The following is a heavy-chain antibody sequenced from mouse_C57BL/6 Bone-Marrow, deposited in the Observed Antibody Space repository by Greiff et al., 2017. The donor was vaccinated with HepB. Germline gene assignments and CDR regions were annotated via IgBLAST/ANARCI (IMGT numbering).Heavy chain of an antibody. CDR1: GFTFSSYA. D-gene: IGHD1-1*01. V-gene: IGHV5-4*03. J-gene: IGHJ4*01. CDR2: ISDGGSYT. CDR3: ARVFYYGSSYPYAMDY. Sequence: DVMLVESGGGLVKPGGSLKLSCAASGFTFSSYAMSWVRQTPEKRLEWVATISDGGSYTYYPDNVKGRFTISRDNAKNNLYLQMSHLKSEDTAMYYCARVFYYGSSYPYAMDYWGQGTSVTVSS.